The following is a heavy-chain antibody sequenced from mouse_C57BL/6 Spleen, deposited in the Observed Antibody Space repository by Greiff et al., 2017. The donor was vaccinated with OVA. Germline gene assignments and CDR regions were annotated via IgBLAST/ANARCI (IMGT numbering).Heavy chain of an antibody. Sequence: QVQLQQPGAELVRPGTSVKLSCKASGYTFTSYWMHWVKQRPGQGLEWIGVIDPSDSYTNYNQKFKGKATLTVDTSSSTAYMQLSSLTSEDSAVYYCARSYGNAMDYWGQGTSVTVAS. CDR2: IDPSDSYT. D-gene: IGHD1-1*01. V-gene: IGHV1-59*01. J-gene: IGHJ4*01. CDR1: GYTFTSYW. CDR3: ARSYGNAMDY.